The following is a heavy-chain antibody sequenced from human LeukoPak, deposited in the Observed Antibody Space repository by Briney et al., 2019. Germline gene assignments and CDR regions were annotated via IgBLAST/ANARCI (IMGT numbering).Heavy chain of an antibody. J-gene: IGHJ4*02. CDR1: GNTFTSYG. V-gene: IGHV1-18*01. D-gene: IGHD1-26*01. CDR2: INGYNGNT. CDR3: ARDQGGSYGGDY. Sequence: ASVKVSCKASGNTFTSYGISWVRQAPGQGLEWMGWINGYNGNTNYAQNLQGRVTMTTDTSTSTAYMELSSLRSEDTAVYYCARDQGGSYGGDYWGQGTLVTVSS.